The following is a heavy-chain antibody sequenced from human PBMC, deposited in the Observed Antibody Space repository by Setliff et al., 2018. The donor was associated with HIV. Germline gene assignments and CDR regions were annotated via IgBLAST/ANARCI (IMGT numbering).Heavy chain of an antibody. CDR2: IVPVFRTV. V-gene: IGHV1-69*13. CDR3: AIGPKKGVDILPPDS. CDR1: GGTFSSYI. D-gene: IGHD3-3*01. J-gene: IGHJ4*02. Sequence: SVKVSCKASGGTFSSYIISWVRQAPGQGLEWVGGIVPVFRTVNYAQKLQGRVTITADESTSASYMELTSLTSDDTAVYYCAIGPKKGVDILPPDSWGQGTLVTV.